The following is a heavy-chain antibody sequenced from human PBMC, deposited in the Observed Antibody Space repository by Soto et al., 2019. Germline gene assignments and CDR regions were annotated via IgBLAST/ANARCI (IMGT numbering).Heavy chain of an antibody. V-gene: IGHV4-34*01. CDR3: ARAAYYYDSSGYYPGDY. D-gene: IGHD3-22*01. Sequence: SETLSLTCAVYGGSFSGYYWTWIRQPPGTGLEWIGEINHSGSTNYNPSLKSRVTISVDTSKNQFSLKLTSVTAADTAVYYCARAAYYYDSSGYYPGDYWGQGSLVTVSS. CDR2: INHSGST. CDR1: GGSFSGYY. J-gene: IGHJ4*02.